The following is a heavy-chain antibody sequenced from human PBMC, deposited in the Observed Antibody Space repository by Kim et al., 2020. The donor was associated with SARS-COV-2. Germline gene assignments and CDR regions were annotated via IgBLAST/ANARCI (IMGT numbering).Heavy chain of an antibody. V-gene: IGHV4-34*01. CDR2: INHSGST. CDR3: ARKGFDILTGYYGWFDP. J-gene: IGHJ5*02. CDR1: GGSFSGYY. Sequence: SETLSLTCAVYGGSFSGYYWSWIRQPPGKGLEWIGEINHSGSTNYNPSLKSRVTISVDTSKNQFSLKLSSVTAADTAVYYCARKGFDILTGYYGWFDPWGQGTLVTVSS. D-gene: IGHD3-9*01.